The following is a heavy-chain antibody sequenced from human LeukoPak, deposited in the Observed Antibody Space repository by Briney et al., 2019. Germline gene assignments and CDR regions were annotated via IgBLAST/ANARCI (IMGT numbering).Heavy chain of an antibody. Sequence: GGSLTLSFAATGFTFSSYIMNWVRQAPGKGLEWVSYISSSCSTIYYAYSVKGRFTISRDNAKNSLYLQMNSLRDRYTAVYYFAREGILIGSDSGQGTLVTVSS. CDR1: GFTFSSYI. CDR2: ISSSCSTI. J-gene: IGHJ4*02. V-gene: IGHV3-48*02. CDR3: AREGILIGSD. D-gene: IGHD3-9*01.